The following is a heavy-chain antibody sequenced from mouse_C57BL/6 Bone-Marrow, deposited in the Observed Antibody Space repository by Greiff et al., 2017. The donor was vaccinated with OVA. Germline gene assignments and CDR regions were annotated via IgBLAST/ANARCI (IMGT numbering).Heavy chain of an antibody. CDR3: ARHYSGSSYFDY. V-gene: IGHV5-6*01. J-gene: IGHJ2*01. D-gene: IGHD1-1*01. CDR1: GFTFSSYG. CDR2: ISSGGSYT. Sequence: EVQLVESGGDLVKPGGSLKLSCAASGFTFSSYGMSWVRQTPDKRLEWVATISSGGSYTYYPDSVKGRFTISRDNAKNTLYLQMSSMKSEDTAMYYCARHYSGSSYFDYWGQGTTLTVSS.